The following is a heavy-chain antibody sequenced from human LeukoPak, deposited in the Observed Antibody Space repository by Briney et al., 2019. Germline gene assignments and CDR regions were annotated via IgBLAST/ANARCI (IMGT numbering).Heavy chain of an antibody. J-gene: IGHJ4*02. D-gene: IGHD3-22*01. CDR3: ARKPIVNSAWYYFDY. V-gene: IGHV4-39*07. CDR1: GGSVNSGTYY. Sequence: SETLSLTCTVSGGSVNSGTYYWSWIRQPPGKGLEWIGNIYYSGSAYYNPSLKSRVTMSVDTPKNQFSLKLSSVTAADTAVYYCARKPIVNSAWYYFDYWGQGILVTVSS. CDR2: IYYSGSA.